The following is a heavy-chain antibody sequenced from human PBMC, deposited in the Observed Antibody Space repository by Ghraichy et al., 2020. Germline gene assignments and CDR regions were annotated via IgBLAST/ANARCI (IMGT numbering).Heavy chain of an antibody. J-gene: IGHJ4*02. V-gene: IGHV3-43*01. CDR2: ITWNGGST. D-gene: IGHD3-22*01. CDR1: GLTFDDYT. CDR3: AAEYYYASSGCFRY. Sequence: LSLTCAASGLTFDDYTMHWFRQPSAKGLEWVSLITWNGGSTYYADSVKGRFTASRDNSKNSLYLQMNSLRTEDTALYYCAAEYYYASSGCFRYWGQGTRVTVSS.